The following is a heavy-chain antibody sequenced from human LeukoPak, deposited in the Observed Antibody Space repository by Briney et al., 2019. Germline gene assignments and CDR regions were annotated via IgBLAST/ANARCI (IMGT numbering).Heavy chain of an antibody. CDR1: GGSFSGYY. Sequence: SETLSLTCAVYGGSFSGYYWSWIRQPPGKGLEWIGEINHSGSTNYNPSLKSRVTISVDTSKNQFSLKLSSVTAADTAVYYCAREAIIYSSIWFPTVIDYWGQGTLVTVSS. V-gene: IGHV4-34*01. CDR2: INHSGST. D-gene: IGHD6-13*01. CDR3: AREAIIYSSIWFPTVIDY. J-gene: IGHJ4*02.